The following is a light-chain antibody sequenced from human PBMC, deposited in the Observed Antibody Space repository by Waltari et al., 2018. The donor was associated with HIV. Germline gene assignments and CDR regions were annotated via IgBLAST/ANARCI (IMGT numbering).Light chain of an antibody. CDR3: AAWDDSLKGFM. J-gene: IGLJ3*02. Sequence: QSVLTHPPSAAGAPGQRVTISRSGSRSHIGINPFTWYLPLPGPAPKLLISSNYQRPSGVPDRFSGSKSGTSASLAISGLQSEDESQYFCAAWDDSLKGFMFGGGTQLTVL. CDR1: RSHIGINP. V-gene: IGLV1-44*01. CDR2: SNY.